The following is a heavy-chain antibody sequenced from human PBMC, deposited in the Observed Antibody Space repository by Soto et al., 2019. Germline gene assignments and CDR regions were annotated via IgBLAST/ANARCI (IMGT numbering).Heavy chain of an antibody. J-gene: IGHJ6*02. CDR1: GYTFTGYY. Sequence: ASVKVSCKASGYTFTGYYMHWVRQAPGQGLEWMGWINPNSGGTNYVQKFQGRVTMTRDTSISTAYMELSRLRSDDTAVYYCARVRIYCSSTSCYSSGGGDKYYGMDVWGQGTTVTVSS. CDR3: ARVRIYCSSTSCYSSGGGDKYYGMDV. D-gene: IGHD2-2*01. V-gene: IGHV1-2*02. CDR2: INPNSGGT.